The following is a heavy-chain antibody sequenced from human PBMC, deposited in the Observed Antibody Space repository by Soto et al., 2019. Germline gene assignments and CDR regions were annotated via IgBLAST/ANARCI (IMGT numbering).Heavy chain of an antibody. V-gene: IGHV4-39*01. D-gene: IGHD4-17*01. CDR3: ARLLPDYGGNSIMLSYYHYGMDV. CDR1: GGSISSSSYY. J-gene: IGHJ6*02. CDR2: IYYSGST. Sequence: ASETLSLTCTVSGGSISSSSYYCGWIRQPPGKGLELIGSIYYSGSTYYNPSLKSRVTISVDTSNNQFSLKLSSVAAADTAVYYAARLLPDYGGNSIMLSYYHYGMDVGGQGTTVTVSS.